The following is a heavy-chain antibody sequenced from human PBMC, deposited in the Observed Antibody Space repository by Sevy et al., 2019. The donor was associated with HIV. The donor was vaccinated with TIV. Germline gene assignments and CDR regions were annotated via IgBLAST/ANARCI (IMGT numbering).Heavy chain of an antibody. V-gene: IGHV3-30-3*01. CDR1: GFAFRTYA. D-gene: IGHD1-26*01. J-gene: IGHJ4*02. CDR2: ISSNGDNA. CDR3: ARGPEWELTRFLSH. Sequence: GGSLRLSCAASGFAFRTYAFHWVRQAPGRGLEWVGLISSNGDNAFYANSVRGRFTISRDKSMNTLYLDLNNLTPDDTAVYYCARGPEWELTRFLSHWSQGALATFSS.